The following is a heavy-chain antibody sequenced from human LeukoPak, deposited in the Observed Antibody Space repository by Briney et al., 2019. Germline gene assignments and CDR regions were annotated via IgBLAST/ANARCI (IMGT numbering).Heavy chain of an antibody. CDR2: ISHTGGHT. Sequence: GGSLRLSCAASGFTINYAMTWVRQAPGQALEWVSSISHTGGHTYYADSVKGRFTISRDNSKNTLYLHMDSLRADDTAVYYCAKDGRVATPYLYYFDYWGRGTLVTVSS. J-gene: IGHJ4*02. D-gene: IGHD4-23*01. V-gene: IGHV3-23*01. CDR1: GFTINYA. CDR3: AKDGRVATPYLYYFDY.